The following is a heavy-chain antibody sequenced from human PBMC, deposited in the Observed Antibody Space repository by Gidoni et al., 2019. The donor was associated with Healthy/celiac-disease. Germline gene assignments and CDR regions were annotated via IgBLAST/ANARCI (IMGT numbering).Heavy chain of an antibody. CDR3: ARGSRLPGNYYGMVV. V-gene: IGHV3-13*01. CDR2: IGTAGDT. D-gene: IGHD6-13*01. CDR1: GFTFSSYD. J-gene: IGHJ6*02. Sequence: EVQLVESGGGLVQPGGSLRLPCAASGFTFSSYDMHWVRQATGKGLEWVSAIGTAGDTYYPGSVKGRFTISRENAKNSLYLQMNSLRAGDTAVYYCARGSRLPGNYYGMVVWGQGTTVTVSS.